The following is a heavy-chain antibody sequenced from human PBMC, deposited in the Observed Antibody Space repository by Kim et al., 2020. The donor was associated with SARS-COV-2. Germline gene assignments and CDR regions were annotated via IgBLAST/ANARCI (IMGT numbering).Heavy chain of an antibody. CDR3: AKGVTNSGFDY. D-gene: IGHD4-17*01. V-gene: IGHV3-23*01. J-gene: IGHJ4*02. CDR2: ISWDGKRT. Sequence: GGSLRLSCVASGFTFSTSPMGWVRQAPGEGLEWVSRISWDGKRTYYADSVKGRVTMSSDKSKNTVYLHMNNLRVEDTAVYYCAKGVTNSGFDYWAQGA. CDR1: GFTFSTSP.